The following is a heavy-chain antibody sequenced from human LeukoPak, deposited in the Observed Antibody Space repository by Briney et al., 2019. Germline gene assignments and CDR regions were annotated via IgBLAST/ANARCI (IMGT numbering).Heavy chain of an antibody. CDR3: AKLSWFGEFFGY. Sequence: PGGSLRLSCAASGFTVSSNYMSWVRQAPGKGLEWISLITGNGGSTYYADSVKGRFTISRDNSRNTLYLQMNSLRAEDTAVYYCAKLSWFGEFFGYWGQGTLVTVSS. J-gene: IGHJ4*02. V-gene: IGHV3-53*01. CDR2: ITGNGGST. CDR1: GFTVSSNY. D-gene: IGHD3-10*01.